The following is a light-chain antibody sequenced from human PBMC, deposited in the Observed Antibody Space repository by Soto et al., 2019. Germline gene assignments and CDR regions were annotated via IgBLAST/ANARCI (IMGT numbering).Light chain of an antibody. V-gene: IGKV3-20*01. CDR1: QSLNMRY. CDR3: HQYESSPQT. Sequence: LVLKPPPGTPSLSPGERTTLSCRTCQSLNMRYLAWYQQKPGQAPRLLIFGASDRATGIPDRFRGSGSGTDFTLSISRLEPDDFAVDDCHQYESSPQTFGRGTKVDIK. J-gene: IGKJ1*01. CDR2: GAS.